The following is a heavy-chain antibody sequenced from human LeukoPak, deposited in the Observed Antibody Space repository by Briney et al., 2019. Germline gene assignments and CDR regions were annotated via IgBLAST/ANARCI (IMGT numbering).Heavy chain of an antibody. CDR1: GGTFNNYA. CDR3: ARGKRLGGYDRPFDY. Sequence: SVKVSCKASGGTFNNYAINWVRQAPGQGLEWMGGIIPIFGPAKYAQKFQGRVTITADESTSTAYMELSSLRSEDTAVYYCARGKRLGGYDRPFDYWGQGTLVTVSS. V-gene: IGHV1-69*13. J-gene: IGHJ4*02. D-gene: IGHD5-12*01. CDR2: IIPIFGPA.